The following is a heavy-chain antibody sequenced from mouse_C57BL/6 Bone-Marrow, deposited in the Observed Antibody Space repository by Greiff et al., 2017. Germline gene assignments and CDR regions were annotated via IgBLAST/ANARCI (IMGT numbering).Heavy chain of an antibody. J-gene: IGHJ1*03. Sequence: QVQLQQSGAELAKPGASVKLSCTASGYTFTSYWMHWVKQRPGQGLEWIGYINPSSGYTKYNQKFKDKATLTADKSSSTAYMQLSSLTYEDSAVYYCANYYGSSYRYFDVWGTGTTVTVSS. CDR2: INPSSGYT. CDR3: ANYYGSSYRYFDV. V-gene: IGHV1-7*01. D-gene: IGHD1-1*01. CDR1: GYTFTSYW.